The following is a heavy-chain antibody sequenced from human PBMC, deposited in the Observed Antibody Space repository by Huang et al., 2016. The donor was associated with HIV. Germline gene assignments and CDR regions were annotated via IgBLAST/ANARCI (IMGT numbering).Heavy chain of an antibody. CDR1: GFSFSTYG. CDR2: IAYDGSNK. CDR3: AKDGADEEWDIDY. V-gene: IGHV3-30*18. Sequence: VQLVESGGGVVQPGRSLRLACAASGFSFSTYGLHWVRQAPGKGLEWGEVIAYDGSNKYYAHSVKGRFTISRDTSENKVYLQMNSLRHEDTAVYYCAKDGADEEWDIDYWGQGTLVTVSS. D-gene: IGHD1-26*01. J-gene: IGHJ4*02.